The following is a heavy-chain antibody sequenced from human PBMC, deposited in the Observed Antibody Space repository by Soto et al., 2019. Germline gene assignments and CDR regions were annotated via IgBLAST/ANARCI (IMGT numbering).Heavy chain of an antibody. CDR2: ISSSSSTI. D-gene: IGHD3-10*01. CDR1: GFTFSSYS. J-gene: IGHJ4*02. V-gene: IGHV3-48*01. Sequence: GGSLRLSCAASGFTFSSYSMNWVRQAPGKGLEWVSYISSSSSTIYYVGSVKGRFTISRDHAKNSLSLQMNSLRAEDTAVYYCARDHSNYYGSGSYYRQGDRYYFDYWGQGTLVTVSS. CDR3: ARDHSNYYGSGSYYRQGDRYYFDY.